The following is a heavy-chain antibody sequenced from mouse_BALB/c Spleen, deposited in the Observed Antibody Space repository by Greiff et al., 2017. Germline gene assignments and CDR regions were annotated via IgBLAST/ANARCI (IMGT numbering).Heavy chain of an antibody. V-gene: IGHV5-4*02. D-gene: IGHD4-1*01. CDR2: ISDGGSYT. J-gene: IGHJ2*01. CDR1: GFTFSDYY. CDR3: ARASWDGFDY. Sequence: DVMLVESGGGLVKPGGSLKLSCAASGFTFSDYYMYWVRQTPEKRLEWVATISDGGSYTYYPDSVKGRFTSARDNAKNYLYLQMSSLESEDTAMYYCARASWDGFDYWGQGTTLTVSS.